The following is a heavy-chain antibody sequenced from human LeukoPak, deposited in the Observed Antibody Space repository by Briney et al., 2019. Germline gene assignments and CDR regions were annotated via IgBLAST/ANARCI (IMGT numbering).Heavy chain of an antibody. CDR2: ICAYNGTT. CDR3: ATGRPKLDCSSTSCPPIQYYYYYYMDV. CDR1: GYTFTSYD. J-gene: IGHJ6*03. D-gene: IGHD2-2*01. Sequence: GASVKVSCKASGYTFTSYDISWVRQATGQGLEWMGWICAYNGTTNYAQKLQGRVTMTTDTSTSTAYMELRSLRSEDTAVYYCATGRPKLDCSSTSCPPIQYYYYYYMDVWGKGTTVTVSS. V-gene: IGHV1-18*01.